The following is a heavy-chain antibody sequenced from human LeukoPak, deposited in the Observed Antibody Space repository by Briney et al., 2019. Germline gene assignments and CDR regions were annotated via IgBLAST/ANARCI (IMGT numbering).Heavy chain of an antibody. V-gene: IGHV3-23*01. CDR1: GFDFNIYT. D-gene: IGHD4-11*01. CDR3: PKDRLVRTTAPFYLDH. CDR2: ISASGVNT. J-gene: IGHJ4*02. Sequence: GGSLRLSCAASGFDFNIYTMTWVRQAPGKGLEWVSSISASGVNTYSADSVKGRFTISRDNSKNTLFLQMGSLRAEDTAVYYCPKDRLVRTTAPFYLDHWGQGTKVTVSS.